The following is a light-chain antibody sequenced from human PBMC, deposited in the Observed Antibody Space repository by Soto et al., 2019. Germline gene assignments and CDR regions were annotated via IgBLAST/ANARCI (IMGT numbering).Light chain of an antibody. CDR3: QHYNSYSEA. V-gene: IGKV1-5*03. J-gene: IGKJ1*01. CDR2: KAS. CDR1: QTISSW. Sequence: DVQTTHSLSALPGNIEDRVTITCRASQTISSWLAWYQQKPGKAPKLLIYKASTLKSGVPSRFSGSGSGTEFTLTISSLQPDDFATYYCQHYNSYSEAFGQGTKV.